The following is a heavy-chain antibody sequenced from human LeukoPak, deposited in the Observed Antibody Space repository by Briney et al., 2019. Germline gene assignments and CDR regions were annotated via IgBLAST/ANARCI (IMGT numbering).Heavy chain of an antibody. D-gene: IGHD3-22*01. Sequence: PGGSLRLSCAASGLTFSSYAMSWVRQAPGKGLEWVSAISGSGASTYYADSAKGRFTISRDNSKNTLYLQMNSLRAEDTAVYFCAKVEDYYDTGAIIRRYFDYWGQGTLVTVSS. CDR1: GLTFSSYA. CDR3: AKVEDYYDTGAIIRRYFDY. CDR2: ISGSGAST. J-gene: IGHJ4*02. V-gene: IGHV3-23*01.